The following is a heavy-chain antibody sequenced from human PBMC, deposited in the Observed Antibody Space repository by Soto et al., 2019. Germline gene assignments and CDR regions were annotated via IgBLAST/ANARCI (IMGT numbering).Heavy chain of an antibody. CDR1: GGSISSGGYS. V-gene: IGHV4-30-2*01. CDR3: ASWWAIKGYFTY. Sequence: PSETLSLTCAVSGGSISSGGYSWSWLRQPPGKGLEWIGYIFHSGSTYYNPSLKSRVTISVDTSKNQFSLKLSSVTAGDTAVYYCASWWAIKGYFTYWGQGSLVTVSS. CDR2: IFHSGST. D-gene: IGHD2-15*01. J-gene: IGHJ4*02.